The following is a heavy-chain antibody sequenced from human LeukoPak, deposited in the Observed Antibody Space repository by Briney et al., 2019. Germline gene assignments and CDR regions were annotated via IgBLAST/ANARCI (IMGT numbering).Heavy chain of an antibody. CDR2: ISYDGSNK. D-gene: IGHD3-16*02. CDR1: GFTFSSYA. Sequence: PGGSLRLSCAASGFTFSSYAMSWVRQAPGKGLEWVAVISYDGSNKYYADSVKGRFTISRDNSKNTLYLQMNTLRAEDTAVYFCAREEHYRRYFALWGRGTLVTVSS. V-gene: IGHV3-30*14. J-gene: IGHJ2*01. CDR3: AREEHYRRYFAL.